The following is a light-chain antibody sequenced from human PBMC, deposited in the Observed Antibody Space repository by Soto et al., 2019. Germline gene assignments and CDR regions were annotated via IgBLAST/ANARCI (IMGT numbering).Light chain of an antibody. CDR2: KAS. J-gene: IGKJ1*01. V-gene: IGKV1-5*03. CDR3: QQHNTYWT. Sequence: DIQMTQSPSTLSASVGDTVTITCRASQTIGRWLAWYQQKPGKVPKLLIYKASSLERGVPSRFSGSGSGTEFTLTISSLQPDDFATYYCQQHNTYWTFGQGTKVEIK. CDR1: QTIGRW.